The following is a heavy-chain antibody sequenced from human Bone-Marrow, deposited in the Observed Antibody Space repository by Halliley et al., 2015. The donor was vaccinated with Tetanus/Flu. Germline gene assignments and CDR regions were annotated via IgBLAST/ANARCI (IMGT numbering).Heavy chain of an antibody. D-gene: IGHD2-21*02. CDR1: WSGSSY. V-gene: IGHV4-39*01. CDR2: IYYAGAT. CDR3: ARQVTFKYNY. Sequence: WSGSSYWAWLRQSPGEGLEWIGSIYYAGATFYNPSLRSRVTMSIDTSRNKFSLKLTSVTAADTAVYYCARQVTFKYNY. J-gene: IGHJ4*01.